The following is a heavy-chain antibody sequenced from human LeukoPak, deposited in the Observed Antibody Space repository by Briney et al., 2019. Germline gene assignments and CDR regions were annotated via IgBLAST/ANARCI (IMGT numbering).Heavy chain of an antibody. CDR1: GYTFTSYY. J-gene: IGHJ4*02. Sequence: ASVKVSCKASGYTFTSYYMHWVRQAPGQGLEWMGIINPSGGSTSYAQKFQGRVTMTRDTSTSTVYMELSSLRSEDTAVYYCARGRPVHGKPARPYSRQYYFDYWGQGTLVTVSS. V-gene: IGHV1-46*01. CDR2: INPSGGST. CDR3: ARGRPVHGKPARPYSRQYYFDY. D-gene: IGHD6-13*01.